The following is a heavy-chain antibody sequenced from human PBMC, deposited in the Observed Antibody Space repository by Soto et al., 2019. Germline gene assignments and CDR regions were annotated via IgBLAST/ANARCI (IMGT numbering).Heavy chain of an antibody. Sequence: EVQLVESGGGLVQPGGSLRLSCAASGFIFSSYDMNWVRQAPGKGLEWVSYISSGSGNILYADSVKGRFTISRDNAKNSMYLQMNSPRAEDTAVYYCARTYGTGSLNWFDPWGQGTLVTVSS. V-gene: IGHV3-48*04. D-gene: IGHD3-10*01. CDR2: ISSGSGNI. CDR3: ARTYGTGSLNWFDP. J-gene: IGHJ5*02. CDR1: GFIFSSYD.